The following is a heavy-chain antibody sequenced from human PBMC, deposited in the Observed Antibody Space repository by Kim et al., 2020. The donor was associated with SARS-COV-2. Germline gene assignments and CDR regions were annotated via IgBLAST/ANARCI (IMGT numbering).Heavy chain of an antibody. J-gene: IGHJ6*02. D-gene: IGHD3-10*01. CDR1: GFTFSGYD. CDR2: IGTLSDT. CDR3: ARGPVGGWFRYGLDV. V-gene: IGHV3-13*01. Sequence: GGSLRLSCAASGFTFSGYDFHWVRQAAGKGLEWVSAIGTLSDTFYGGSVKGRFTISRENAKNSLYLQMNSLRPGDTAVYYCARGPVGGWFRYGLDVWGQG.